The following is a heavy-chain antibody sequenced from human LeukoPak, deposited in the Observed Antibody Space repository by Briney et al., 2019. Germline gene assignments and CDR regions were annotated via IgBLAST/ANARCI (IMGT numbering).Heavy chain of an antibody. CDR2: IYPGDSDT. CDR1: GYSFTSYW. V-gene: IGHV5-51*01. Sequence: GESLKISCKGSGYSFTSYWIGWVRQMPGKGLEWMGIIYPGDSDTRYSPSFQGQVTISADKSISTAYLQWSSLKASDTAMYYCARRSDHRWLFKPVDYFVYWGQGTLVTVSS. CDR3: ARRSDHRWLFKPVDYFVY. D-gene: IGHD1-26*01. J-gene: IGHJ4*02.